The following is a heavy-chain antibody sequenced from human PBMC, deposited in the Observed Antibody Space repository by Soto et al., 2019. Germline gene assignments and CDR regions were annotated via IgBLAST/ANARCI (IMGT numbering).Heavy chain of an antibody. J-gene: IGHJ1*01. CDR2: FYYSGSP. V-gene: IGHV4-39*01. CDR3: YINGF. D-gene: IGHD2-8*01. CDR1: GDSIRSSSHY. Sequence: QVQLQESGPGLVKPSETLSLTCTVSGDSIRSSSHYWAWNRQPPGKGLEWIRGFYYSGSPYYNPSLKSRVTMSVDTSKNQFSLNLNSVTAADTAVYYCYINGFWGQGTLVTVSS.